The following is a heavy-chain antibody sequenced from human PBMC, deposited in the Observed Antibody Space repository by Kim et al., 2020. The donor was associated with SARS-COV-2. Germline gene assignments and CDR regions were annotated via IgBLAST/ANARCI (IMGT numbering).Heavy chain of an antibody. J-gene: IGHJ5*02. Sequence: SETLSLTCTVSGGSISSYYWSWIRQPPGKGLEWIGYIYYSGSTNYNPSLKSRVTISVDTSKNQFSLKLSSVTAADTAVYYCARRRDCSSTSCYAGSSWFDPWGQGTLVTVSS. CDR3: ARRRDCSSTSCYAGSSWFDP. V-gene: IGHV4-59*08. CDR2: IYYSGST. D-gene: IGHD2-2*01. CDR1: GGSISSYY.